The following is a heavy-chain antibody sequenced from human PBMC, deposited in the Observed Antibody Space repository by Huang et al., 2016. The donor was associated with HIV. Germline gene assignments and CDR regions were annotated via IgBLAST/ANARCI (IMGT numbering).Heavy chain of an antibody. CDR2: IYYSGTT. Sequence: LQESGPGLVGPSETLSLTCAVSGDSINSNTFYWGWIRRPPGTALEWIGSIYYSGTTYYKPALKRRARIAVDASKNRIFLHLRSVTAADTGVYYCARTGVAVSDDPEYFQHWGQGALVTIS. CDR3: ARTGVAVSDDPEYFQH. V-gene: IGHV4-39*02. D-gene: IGHD3-3*01. J-gene: IGHJ1*01. CDR1: GDSINSNTFY.